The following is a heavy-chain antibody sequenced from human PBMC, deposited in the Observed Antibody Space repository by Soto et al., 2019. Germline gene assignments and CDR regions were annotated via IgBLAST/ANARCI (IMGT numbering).Heavy chain of an antibody. CDR3: ARDEGGYDSFDI. V-gene: IGHV3-7*03. D-gene: IGHD3-22*01. CDR1: GFTFRSYW. J-gene: IGHJ3*02. CDR2: IKQDGSEK. Sequence: GGSLRLSCAASGFTFRSYWRSGVRQAPGKGMEWVANIKQDGSEKYYVESVKGRFTISRDNAKNSLYLQMNSLRAEATAFYYCARDEGGYDSFDIWGQGTMVTVSS.